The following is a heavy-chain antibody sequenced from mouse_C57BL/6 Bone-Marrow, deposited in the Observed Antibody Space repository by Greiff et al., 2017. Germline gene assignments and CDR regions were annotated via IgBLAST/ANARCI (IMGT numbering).Heavy chain of an antibody. CDR1: GFSLTSYG. CDR2: IWSGGST. V-gene: IGHV2-2*01. CDR3: ARKNTTVEWGFAY. D-gene: IGHD1-1*01. J-gene: IGHJ3*01. Sequence: QVQLQQSGPGLVQPSQSLSITCTVSGFSLTSYGVHWVRQSPGKGLEWLGVIWSGGSTDYNAAFISRLSISKDNSKSQVFFKMNSLQADDTAIYYCARKNTTVEWGFAYWGQGTLVTVSA.